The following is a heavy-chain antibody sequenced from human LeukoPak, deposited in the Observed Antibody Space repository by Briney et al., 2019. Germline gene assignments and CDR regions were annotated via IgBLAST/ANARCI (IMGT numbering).Heavy chain of an antibody. CDR2: IYHSGST. CDR1: GYSISSGYY. CDR3: ARAIAVAGFDC. D-gene: IGHD6-19*01. Sequence: PSETLSLTCAVSGYSISSGYYWGWIRQPPGKGLEWIGSIYHSGSTYYNPSLKSRVTISVDTSKNQFSLKLSSVTATDTAVYYCARAIAVAGFDCWGQGTLVTVSS. V-gene: IGHV4-38-2*01. J-gene: IGHJ4*02.